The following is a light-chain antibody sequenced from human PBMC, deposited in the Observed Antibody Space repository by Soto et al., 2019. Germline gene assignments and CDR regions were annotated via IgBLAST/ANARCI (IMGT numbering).Light chain of an antibody. CDR2: KAS. J-gene: IGKJ2*01. V-gene: IGKV1-5*03. CDR3: QQYNSYSRT. Sequence: DFQMTQSPSTLSASVGDRVTLTCRASQSISTWLAWYQQKPGKAPKILIYKASNLESGVPSRFSGSGSGTEFTLTISSLQPDDFATYYCQQYNSYSRTFGQGTKLEIK. CDR1: QSISTW.